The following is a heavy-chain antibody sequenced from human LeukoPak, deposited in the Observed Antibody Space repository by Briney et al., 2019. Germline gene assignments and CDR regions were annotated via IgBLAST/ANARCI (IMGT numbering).Heavy chain of an antibody. Sequence: SQTLSLTCAISGDSVSSNSAAWNWIRQSPSRGLEWLGRTYYRSKWYNDYAVSVKSRITINPDTSTNQFSLQLNSVTPEDTAVYYCAKGEGELVAYNWFDPWGQGTLVTVSS. D-gene: IGHD3-16*01. CDR2: TYYRSKWYN. CDR3: AKGEGELVAYNWFDP. CDR1: GDSVSSNSAA. J-gene: IGHJ5*02. V-gene: IGHV6-1*01.